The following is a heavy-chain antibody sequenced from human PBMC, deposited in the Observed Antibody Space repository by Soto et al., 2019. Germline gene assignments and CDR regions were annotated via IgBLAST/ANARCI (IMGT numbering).Heavy chain of an antibody. J-gene: IGHJ4*02. CDR1: GVTFRDYA. V-gene: IGHV3-23*01. CDR2: ISGNGVST. D-gene: IGHD5-18*01. Sequence: GGSLRLSCAASGVTFRDYAMAWVRQAPGKGLEWVSAISGNGVSTFYADSVKGRFTISRDNSKDTLYLQMNSLRAEDTAVYYCAKRTTAMAVFFFENWGQGTLVTVSS. CDR3: AKRTTAMAVFFFEN.